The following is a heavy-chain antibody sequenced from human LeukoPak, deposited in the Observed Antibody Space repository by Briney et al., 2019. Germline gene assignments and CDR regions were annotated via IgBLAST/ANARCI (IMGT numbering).Heavy chain of an antibody. Sequence: ASVKVSCKASGYTFTDYYIHWVRQAPGQGLDWMGWINPNSGGTNSAQNFQGRVTMTRDTSISTAYMEVSRLRSDDTAVYYCARVGDYVWGMYYLDNWGQGTLVTVSS. CDR3: ARVGDYVWGMYYLDN. J-gene: IGHJ4*02. CDR2: INPNSGGT. D-gene: IGHD3-16*01. V-gene: IGHV1-2*02. CDR1: GYTFTDYY.